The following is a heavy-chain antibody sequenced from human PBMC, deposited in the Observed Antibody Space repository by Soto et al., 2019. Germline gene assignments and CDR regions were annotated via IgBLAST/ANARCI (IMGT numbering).Heavy chain of an antibody. V-gene: IGHV1-69*12. CDR2: IIPIFGTA. CDR1: GGTFSSYA. Sequence: QVQLVQSGAEVKKPGSSVKVSCKASGGTFSSYAISWVRQAPGQGLEWMGGIIPIFGTANYAQKFQGRVTITAXXSXSXXYMELSSLRSEDTAVYYCARELGYCISTSCYGWDYWGQGTLVTVSS. J-gene: IGHJ4*02. D-gene: IGHD2-2*01. CDR3: ARELGYCISTSCYGWDY.